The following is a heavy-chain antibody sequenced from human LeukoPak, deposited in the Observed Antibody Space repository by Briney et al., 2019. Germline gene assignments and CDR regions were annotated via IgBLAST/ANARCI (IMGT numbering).Heavy chain of an antibody. CDR1: GYTFTSYD. CDR2: MNPISGYT. D-gene: IGHD6-13*01. V-gene: IGHV1-8*01. CDR3: ARGNRLYTSSWSALAFDI. Sequence: GASVKVSCKASGYTFTSYDINWVRQAPGQGPEWMGWMNPISGYTGFAQKFQGRVTMTGNTSISTAYMELSSLRSEDAAVYYCARGNRLYTSSWSALAFDIWGQGTMVTVSS. J-gene: IGHJ3*02.